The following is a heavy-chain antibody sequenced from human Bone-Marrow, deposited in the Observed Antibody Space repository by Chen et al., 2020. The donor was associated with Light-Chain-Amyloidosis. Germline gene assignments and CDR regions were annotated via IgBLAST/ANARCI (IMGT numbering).Heavy chain of an antibody. J-gene: IGHJ6*02. D-gene: IGHD2-21*01. CDR2: ISGSGGST. Sequence: VQLVESGGGEVRPGGSLRLSCAASGFTFSSYAMSWVRQAPGKGLEWVSGISGSGGSTYYADSVKGRFTISRDNSKNTLYLQMNSLRAEDTAVYYCAKRPPYPSIYGMDVWGQGTTVTVSS. CDR1: GFTFSSYA. V-gene: IGHV3-23*04. CDR3: AKRPPYPSIYGMDV.